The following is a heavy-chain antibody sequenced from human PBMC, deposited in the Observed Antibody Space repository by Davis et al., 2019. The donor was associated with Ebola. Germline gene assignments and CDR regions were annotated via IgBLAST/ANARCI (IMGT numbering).Heavy chain of an antibody. D-gene: IGHD5-24*01. CDR2: IYYSGST. J-gene: IGHJ4*02. CDR3: ARWNFGRDGYPHFDY. Sequence: MPSETLSLTCTLSGGSISSYYWSWIRQPPGRGLECIGYIYYSGSTSYNPSLKNRVTIPVDTSKNQFSLKLSSVTAADTDVYYCARWNFGRDGYPHFDYWGQGTLVTVSS. V-gene: IGHV4-59*01. CDR1: GGSISSYY.